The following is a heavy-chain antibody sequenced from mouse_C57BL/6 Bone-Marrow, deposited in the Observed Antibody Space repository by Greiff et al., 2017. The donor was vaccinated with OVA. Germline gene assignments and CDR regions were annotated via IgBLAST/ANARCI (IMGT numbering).Heavy chain of an antibody. CDR1: GFTFSDYY. V-gene: IGHV5-12*01. D-gene: IGHD2-4*01. CDR3: ARHDYAWFAY. CDR2: ISNGGGST. Sequence: EVKLMESGGGLVQPGGSLKLSCAASGFTFSDYYMYWVRQTPEKRLEWVAYISNGGGSTYYPDTVKGRFTISRDNAKNTLYLPMSRLKSEDTAMYYCARHDYAWFAYWGQGTLVTVSA. J-gene: IGHJ3*01.